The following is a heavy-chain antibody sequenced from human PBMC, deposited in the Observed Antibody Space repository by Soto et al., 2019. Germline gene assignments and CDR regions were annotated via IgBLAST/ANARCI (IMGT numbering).Heavy chain of an antibody. CDR2: INAGNGNT. Sequence: ASVKVSCKASGYTFTSYAMNWVRQAPGQRLEWMGWINAGNGNTKYSQKFQGRVTITRDTSASTAYMELSSLRSEDTAVYYCARDPGYSHGYTWGQGALVPVSS. J-gene: IGHJ5*02. D-gene: IGHD5-18*01. V-gene: IGHV1-3*01. CDR3: ARDPGYSHGYT. CDR1: GYTFTSYA.